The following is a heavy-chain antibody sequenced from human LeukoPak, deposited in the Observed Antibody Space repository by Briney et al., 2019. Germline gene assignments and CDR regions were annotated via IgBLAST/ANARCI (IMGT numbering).Heavy chain of an antibody. CDR2: MYPGDSEA. D-gene: IGHD6-19*01. CDR3: ARQVAYTSGRTFDF. V-gene: IGHV5-51*01. CDR1: GYSFTNYW. Sequence: GESLKISCAGSGYSFTNYWIGWVRQMPGKGLEWMGIMYPGDSEATYSPSFQGQVTISADKSISTAYLQWSSLKASDTAMYYCARQVAYTSGRTFDFWGQGTLVTVSS. J-gene: IGHJ4*02.